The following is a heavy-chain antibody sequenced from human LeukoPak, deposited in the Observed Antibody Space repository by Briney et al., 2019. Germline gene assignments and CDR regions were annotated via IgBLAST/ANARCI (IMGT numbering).Heavy chain of an antibody. V-gene: IGHV3-30*02. CDR2: IRYDGSNK. D-gene: IGHD2-2*01. J-gene: IGHJ1*01. Sequence: PAGSLRLSCAAAELTFSNYGMHWVRQAPGKGLEWVAVIRYDGSNKYYADFVTGRFTISRHYSNNTLYLQMNSLTADDPAMYYCAKSSSSSRPQDWGQGTLVTVSS. CDR1: ELTFSNYG. CDR3: AKSSSSSRPQD.